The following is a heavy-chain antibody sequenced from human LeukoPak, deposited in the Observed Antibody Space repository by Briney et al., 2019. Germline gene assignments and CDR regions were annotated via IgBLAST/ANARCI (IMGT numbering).Heavy chain of an antibody. CDR1: GFTFSSYS. Sequence: GGSLRLSCAASGFTFSSYSMNWVRQAPGKGLEWVSYISSSSSTIYYADSVKGRFTISRDNAKNSLYLQMNSLRAEDTAVYYCARDRWRGSSSGSSLDLDYWGQGTLVTVSS. CDR2: ISSSSSTI. CDR3: ARDRWRGSSSGSSLDLDY. V-gene: IGHV3-48*01. J-gene: IGHJ4*02. D-gene: IGHD6-13*01.